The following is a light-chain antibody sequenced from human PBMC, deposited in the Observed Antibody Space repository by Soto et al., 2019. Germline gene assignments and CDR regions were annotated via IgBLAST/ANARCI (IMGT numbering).Light chain of an antibody. J-gene: IGKJ3*01. Sequence: EIVLTQSPGTLSLSPGERVTLSCRASQSVTNTYLAWYQQKPGQAPRLLIYDASTRATGIPDRFSGSGSGTDFTLTISRLEPEDFAVYYCQHYGRSPGLLTFGPGTQVDI. CDR3: QHYGRSPGLLT. CDR1: QSVTNTY. V-gene: IGKV3-20*01. CDR2: DAS.